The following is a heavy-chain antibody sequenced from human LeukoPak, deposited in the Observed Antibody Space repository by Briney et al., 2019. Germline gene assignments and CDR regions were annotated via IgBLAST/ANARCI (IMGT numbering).Heavy chain of an antibody. Sequence: SETLSLTCAVYGGSFSGYYWSWIRQPPGKGLEWIGEINHSGSTNYNPSLKSRVTISVDTSKNQFSLKLSSVTAADTAVYYCAREGGYSGYVPSPAFDYWGQGTLVTVSS. CDR3: AREGGYSGYVPSPAFDY. D-gene: IGHD5-12*01. V-gene: IGHV4-34*01. J-gene: IGHJ4*02. CDR2: INHSGST. CDR1: GGSFSGYY.